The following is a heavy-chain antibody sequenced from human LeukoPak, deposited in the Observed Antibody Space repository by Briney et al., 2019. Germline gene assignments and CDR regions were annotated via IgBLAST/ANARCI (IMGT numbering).Heavy chain of an antibody. CDR2: IYHSGST. CDR3: ARGSYGGLFDY. D-gene: IGHD4-23*01. Sequence: SQTLSLTCTVSGGSISSGGYYWSWIRQPPGKGLEWIGYIYHSGSTYYNPSLKSRVTISVDTSKNQFSLKLSSVTAADTAVYYCARGSYGGLFDYWGQGTLVTVSS. V-gene: IGHV4-30-2*01. J-gene: IGHJ4*02. CDR1: GGSISSGGYY.